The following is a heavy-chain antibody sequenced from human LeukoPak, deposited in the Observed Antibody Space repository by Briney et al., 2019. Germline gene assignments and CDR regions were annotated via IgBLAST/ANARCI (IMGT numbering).Heavy chain of an antibody. CDR1: GYTFTSYD. J-gene: IGHJ5*02. D-gene: IGHD6-13*01. Sequence: VASVKVSCKASGYTFTSYDINWVRQATGQGLEWMGWMNPNSGNTGYAQRFQGRVTMTRNTSISTAYMELSSLRSEDTAVYYCARGYSSSWYKANWFDPWGQGTLVTVSS. CDR3: ARGYSSSWYKANWFDP. V-gene: IGHV1-8*01. CDR2: MNPNSGNT.